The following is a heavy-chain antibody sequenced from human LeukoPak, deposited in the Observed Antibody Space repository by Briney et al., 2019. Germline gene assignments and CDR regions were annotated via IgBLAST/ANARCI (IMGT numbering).Heavy chain of an antibody. CDR3: ARHYDSSGYWYYFDY. CDR1: GGPISSYY. V-gene: IGHV4-59*08. Sequence: PSETLSLTCTVSGGPISSYYWSWIRQPPGKGLEWIGYIYYSGSTNYNPSLKSRVTISVDTSKNQFSLKLSSVTVADTAVYYCARHYDSSGYWYYFDYWGQGTLVTVSS. J-gene: IGHJ4*02. CDR2: IYYSGST. D-gene: IGHD3-22*01.